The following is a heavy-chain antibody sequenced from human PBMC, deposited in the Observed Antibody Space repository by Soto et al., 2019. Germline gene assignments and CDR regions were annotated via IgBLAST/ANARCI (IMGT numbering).Heavy chain of an antibody. V-gene: IGHV3-23*01. D-gene: IGHD3-16*02. J-gene: IGHJ4*02. CDR3: AHSSEGHLGELSLLFLDY. CDR1: GFTFSSYA. CDR2: ISGSGGGT. Sequence: GGSLRLSCAASGFTFSSYAMSWVRQAPGKGLEWVSAISGSGGGTYYADSVKGRFTISRDNSKNTLYLQMNSLRAEDTAVYYCAHSSEGHLGELSLLFLDYWGQGTLVTVSS.